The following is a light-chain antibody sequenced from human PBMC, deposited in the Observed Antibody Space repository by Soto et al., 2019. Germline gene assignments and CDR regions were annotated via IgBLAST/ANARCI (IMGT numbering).Light chain of an antibody. Sequence: EIVLTQSPGTLSLSPGERATLSGRASQTVSSNSLAWYHQKPGQAPRLLIYGASSRATGIPDRFTGSGSGTDFTLTISRLEPEDFAVYYCQLYGSSARTFGQGTKVEIK. CDR3: QLYGSSART. V-gene: IGKV3-20*01. CDR1: QTVSSNS. J-gene: IGKJ1*01. CDR2: GAS.